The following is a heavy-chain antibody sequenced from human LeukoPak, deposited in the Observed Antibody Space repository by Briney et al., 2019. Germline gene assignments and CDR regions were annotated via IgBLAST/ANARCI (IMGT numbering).Heavy chain of an antibody. Sequence: SETLALICTVSGDSISRSGYFWGWIRQPPRKGLEWNGSFYYDGSTYYNPSLKSRVTISVDTSKNQFSLNLSSVTAADTAVYYCARRPGARPMDYWGQGTLVTVSS. CDR3: ARRPGARPMDY. V-gene: IGHV4-39*01. CDR1: GDSISRSGYF. CDR2: FYYDGST. J-gene: IGHJ4*02. D-gene: IGHD3-10*01.